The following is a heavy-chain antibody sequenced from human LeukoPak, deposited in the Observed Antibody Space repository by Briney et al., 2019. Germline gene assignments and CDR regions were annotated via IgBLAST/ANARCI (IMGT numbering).Heavy chain of an antibody. V-gene: IGHV3-73*01. J-gene: IGHJ4*02. Sequence: GGSLRLSCAASGFTFSGSAMHWVRQASGKGLEWVGRIRSKANSYATAYAASVKGRFTISRDDSKNTLYLQMNSLRAEDTAVYYCAKFITMIDYFDYWGQGTLVTVSS. D-gene: IGHD3-22*01. CDR3: AKFITMIDYFDY. CDR2: IRSKANSYAT. CDR1: GFTFSGSA.